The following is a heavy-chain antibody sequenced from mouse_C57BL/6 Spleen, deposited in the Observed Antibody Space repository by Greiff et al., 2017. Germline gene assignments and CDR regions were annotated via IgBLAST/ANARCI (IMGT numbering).Heavy chain of an antibody. CDR1: GYTFTSYW. D-gene: IGHD2-1*01. CDR2: IDPSDSET. CDR3: ARSIYYGNYGGAMDY. Sequence: QVQLQQPGAELVRPGSSVKLSCKASGYTFTSYWMHWVKQRPIQGLEWIGNIDPSDSETHSNQKFKDKATLTVDKSSSTAYMQLSSLTSEDSAVYYCARSIYYGNYGGAMDYWGQGTSVTVSS. J-gene: IGHJ4*01. V-gene: IGHV1-52*01.